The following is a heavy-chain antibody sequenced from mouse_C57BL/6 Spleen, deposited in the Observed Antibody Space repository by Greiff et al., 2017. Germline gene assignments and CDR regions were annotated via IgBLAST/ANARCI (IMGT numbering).Heavy chain of an antibody. CDR1: GYTFTSYW. V-gene: IGHV1-50*01. CDR3: ARGGWERAMDY. J-gene: IGHJ4*01. CDR2: IDPSDSYT. D-gene: IGHD3-3*01. Sequence: QVQLQQPGAELVKPGASVKLSCKASGYTFTSYWMQWVKQRPGQGLGWIGEIDPSDSYTNYNQKFKGKATLTVDTSSSTAYMQLSSLTSEDSAVYYCARGGWERAMDYWGQGTSVTVSS.